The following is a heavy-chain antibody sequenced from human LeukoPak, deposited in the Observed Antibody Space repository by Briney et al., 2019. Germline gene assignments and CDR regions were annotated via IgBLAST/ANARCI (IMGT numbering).Heavy chain of an antibody. CDR1: GGSFSGYY. D-gene: IGHD3-3*01. J-gene: IGHJ5*02. CDR2: INHSGST. V-gene: IGHV4-34*01. Sequence: SETLSLTCAVYGGSFSGYYWSWIRQPPGKGLEWIGEINHSGSTNYNPSLKSRVTISVDTSKNQFSLKLSSVTAADTAVYYCASSSITIFGVVRGTWFDPWGQGTLVTVSS. CDR3: ASSSITIFGVVRGTWFDP.